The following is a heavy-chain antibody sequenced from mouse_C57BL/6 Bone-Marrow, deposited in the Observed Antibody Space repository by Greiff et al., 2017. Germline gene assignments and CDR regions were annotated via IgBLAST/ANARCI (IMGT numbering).Heavy chain of an antibody. CDR1: GFTFSSYA. V-gene: IGHV5-4*01. Sequence: EVKLMESGGGLVKPGGSLKLSCAASGFTFSSYAMSWVRQTPEKRLEWVATISDGGSYTYYPDNVKGRFTISRDNAKNNLYLQMSHLKSEDTAMYYCARDQDGSSYWDFDVWGTGTTVTVSS. D-gene: IGHD1-1*01. CDR2: ISDGGSYT. CDR3: ARDQDGSSYWDFDV. J-gene: IGHJ1*03.